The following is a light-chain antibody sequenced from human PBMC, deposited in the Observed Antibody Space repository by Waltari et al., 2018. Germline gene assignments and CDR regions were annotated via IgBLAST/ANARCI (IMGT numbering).Light chain of an antibody. CDR2: WTS. CDR1: QSVFHSSTYGNA. Sequence: DIVMTQSPDFLPVSLGDRATISCRSSQSVFHSSTYGNAIAWFQQRPGQPPKLLIYWTSTRESGVPDRFSGSGSGTDFTLTISSLQAEDVAVYYCQQYYSIPYIFGPGTKLEIK. J-gene: IGKJ2*01. CDR3: QQYYSIPYI. V-gene: IGKV4-1*01.